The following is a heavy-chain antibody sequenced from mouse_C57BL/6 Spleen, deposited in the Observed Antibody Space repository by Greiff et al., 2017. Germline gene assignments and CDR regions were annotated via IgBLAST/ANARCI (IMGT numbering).Heavy chain of an antibody. Sequence: VQLQQPGAELVKPGASVKLSCKASGYTFTSYWMHWVKQRPGQGLEWIGMIHPNSGSTNYNEKFKSKATLTVDKSSSTAYMQLSSLTSEDSAVYYCARPVYYDYDDGFAYWGQGTLVTVSA. V-gene: IGHV1-64*01. CDR1: GYTFTSYW. D-gene: IGHD2-4*01. CDR3: ARPVYYDYDDGFAY. CDR2: IHPNSGST. J-gene: IGHJ3*01.